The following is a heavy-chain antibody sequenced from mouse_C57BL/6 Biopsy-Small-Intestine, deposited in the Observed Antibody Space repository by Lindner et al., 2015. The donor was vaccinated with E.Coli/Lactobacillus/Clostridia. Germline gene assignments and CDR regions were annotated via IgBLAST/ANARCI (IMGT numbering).Heavy chain of an antibody. CDR2: INAYNGNT. V-gene: IGHV1-81*01. J-gene: IGHJ3*01. D-gene: IGHD2-9*01. CDR3: ARSRHSDLIWFDP. Sequence: SVKVSCKASGYIFSSYGVSWVRQAPGQGLEWMGWINAYNGNTTYAENFQAEVTLTRDKATSTAYMELRSLTSDDTAVYYCARSRHSDLIWFDPWGQGTLVTVSA. CDR1: GYIFSSYG.